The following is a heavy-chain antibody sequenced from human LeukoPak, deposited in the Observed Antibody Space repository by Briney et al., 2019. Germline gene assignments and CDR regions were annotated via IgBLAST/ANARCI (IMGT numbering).Heavy chain of an antibody. CDR2: IYYSGST. CDR3: ARRGDGFDY. D-gene: IGHD3-10*01. J-gene: IGHJ4*02. CDR1: GGSISSSSYY. V-gene: IGHV4-39*01. Sequence: AETLSLTCTVSGGSISSSSYYWGWIPQPPGKGLEWIGSIYYSGSTYYNPSLKSRVTISVDTSKNQFSLNLNSVTAADTAVYYCARRGDGFDYWGQGTLVTVSS.